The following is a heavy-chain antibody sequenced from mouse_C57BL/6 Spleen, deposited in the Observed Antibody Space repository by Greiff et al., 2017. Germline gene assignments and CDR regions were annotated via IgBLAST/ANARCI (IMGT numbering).Heavy chain of an antibody. CDR2: IDPSESYT. Sequence: VQLQQPGAELVMPGASVTLSCKASGYTFTSYWMHWVKQRPGQGLEWIGEIDPSESYTNYNQKFKGKSTLTVDKSSSTAYMQLSSLTSEDSAVYYCARRGAQATPFAYWGQGTLVTVSA. V-gene: IGHV1-69*01. CDR3: ARRGAQATPFAY. D-gene: IGHD3-2*02. CDR1: GYTFTSYW. J-gene: IGHJ3*01.